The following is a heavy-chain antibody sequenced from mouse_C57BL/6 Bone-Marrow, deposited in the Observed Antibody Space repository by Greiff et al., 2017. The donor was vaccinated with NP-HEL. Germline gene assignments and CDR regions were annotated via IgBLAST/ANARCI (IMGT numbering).Heavy chain of an antibody. CDR3: TRGSDGSSPHWYFDV. J-gene: IGHJ1*03. V-gene: IGHV5-9-1*02. CDR2: ISSGGDYI. CDR1: GFTFSSYA. Sequence: EVHLVESGEGLVKPGGSLKLSCAASGFTFSSYAMSWVRQTPEKRLEWVAYISSGGDYIYYADTVKGRFTSSRDNARNTLYLQMSSLKSEDTAMYYCTRGSDGSSPHWYFDVWGTGPTVTVSS. D-gene: IGHD1-1*01.